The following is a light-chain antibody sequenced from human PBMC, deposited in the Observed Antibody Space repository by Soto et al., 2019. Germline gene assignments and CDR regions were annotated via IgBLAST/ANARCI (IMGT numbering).Light chain of an antibody. CDR2: DAS. CDR1: QSISTW. Sequence: DIQMTQSPSTLSASVGDRVTITCRASQSISTWLAWYQQKPGKAPKLLIYDASTLESGVPSRFSGSGSGTEFTLTINSLQPDDFATYHCQQCNTPLNTSGHGTKLEI. J-gene: IGKJ2*01. CDR3: QQCNTPLNT. V-gene: IGKV1-5*01.